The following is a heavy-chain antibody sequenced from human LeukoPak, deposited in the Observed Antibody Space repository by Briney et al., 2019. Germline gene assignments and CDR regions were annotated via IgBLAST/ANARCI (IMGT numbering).Heavy chain of an antibody. CDR1: GFTFSSYW. V-gene: IGHV3-7*01. CDR2: IKQDGSEK. Sequence: PGGSLRLSCAPSGFTFSSYWMSWVRQAPGKGLEWVANIKQDGSEKYYVDSVKGRFTISRDNARNSLYLQMNSLRAEDTAVYYCAREYDSSGYYYANWGQGTLVTVSS. D-gene: IGHD3-22*01. CDR3: AREYDSSGYYYAN. J-gene: IGHJ4*02.